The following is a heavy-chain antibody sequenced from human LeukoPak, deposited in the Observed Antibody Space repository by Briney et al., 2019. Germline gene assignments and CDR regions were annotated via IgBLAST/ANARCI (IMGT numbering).Heavy chain of an antibody. D-gene: IGHD2-2*02. CDR2: IYSGGST. V-gene: IGHV3-66*01. CDR1: GFTVSSNY. Sequence: PGGSLRLSCAASGFTVSSNYMSWVRQAPGKGLGWVSVIYSGGSTYYADSVKGRFTISRDNSKNTLYLQMNSLRAEDTAVYYCARGYCSSTDCYTSFDYWGQGTLVTVSS. J-gene: IGHJ4*02. CDR3: ARGYCSSTDCYTSFDY.